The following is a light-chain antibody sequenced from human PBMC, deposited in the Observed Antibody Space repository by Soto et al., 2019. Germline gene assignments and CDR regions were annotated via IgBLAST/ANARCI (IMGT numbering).Light chain of an antibody. CDR2: GAS. J-gene: IGKJ1*01. V-gene: IGKV3-20*01. Sequence: TLSLSPGERATLSFMPSQSVSNNYLAWYQQKPGQAPRLLIYGASNRATGIPDRFSGSGSGTDFTLTISVLQSEDCTVYCSKVSTYLLQPFGQLSKVAI. CDR3: KVSTYLLQP. CDR1: QSVSNNY.